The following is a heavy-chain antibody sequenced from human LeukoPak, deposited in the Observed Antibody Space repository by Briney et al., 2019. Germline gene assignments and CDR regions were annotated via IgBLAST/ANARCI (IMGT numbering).Heavy chain of an antibody. Sequence: ASVKVSCKASGYTFTGYYMHWVRQAPGQGLEWMGWINPNSGGTNYAQKFQGRVTMTRDTSISTAYMELSRLRSDDTAVYYCARAGRLRYFDWPIRNYWGQGTLSPSPQ. J-gene: IGHJ4*02. V-gene: IGHV1-2*02. CDR2: INPNSGGT. D-gene: IGHD3-9*01. CDR3: ARAGRLRYFDWPIRNY. CDR1: GYTFTGYY.